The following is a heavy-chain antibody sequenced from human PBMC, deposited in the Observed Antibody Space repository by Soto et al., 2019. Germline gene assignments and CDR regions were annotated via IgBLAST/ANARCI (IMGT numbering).Heavy chain of an antibody. V-gene: IGHV3-48*02. J-gene: IGHJ6*02. CDR1: GFTFSSYS. Sequence: GSLRLSCAASGFTFSSYSMNWVRQAPGKGLEWVSYISSSSSTIYYADSVKGRFTISRDNAKNSLYLQMNSLRDEDTAVYYCARDLYSSSWYYYYYGMDVWGQGTTVTVSS. D-gene: IGHD6-13*01. CDR3: ARDLYSSSWYYYYYGMDV. CDR2: ISSSSSTI.